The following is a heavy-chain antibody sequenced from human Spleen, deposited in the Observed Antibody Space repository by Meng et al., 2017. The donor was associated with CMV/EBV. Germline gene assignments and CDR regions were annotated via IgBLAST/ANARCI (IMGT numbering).Heavy chain of an antibody. V-gene: IGHV3-23*01. J-gene: IGHJ4*02. CDR3: AKATLIYDSNLYFGYYFDY. CDR1: GFTFSSYA. D-gene: IGHD3-22*01. Sequence: GESLKISCAASGFTFSSYAMSWVRQAPGKGLEWVSAIGGSGGSTYYADSVKGRFTISRDNSKNTLYLQMNSLRAEDTAVYYCAKATLIYDSNLYFGYYFDYWGQGTLVTVSS. CDR2: IGGSGGST.